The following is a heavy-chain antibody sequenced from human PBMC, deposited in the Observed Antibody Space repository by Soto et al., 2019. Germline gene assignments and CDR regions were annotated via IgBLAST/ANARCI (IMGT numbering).Heavy chain of an antibody. J-gene: IGHJ1*01. CDR1: GFTFSNHG. V-gene: IGHV3-23*01. CDR2: ISGSGART. Sequence: EVQLLESGGGLVEPGGSLRLSCAASGFTFSNHGLAWVRQAPGKGPEWVSHISGSGARTDYADSVKGRFTISRDNSKNTLYLQMSSLRAEDTAIYYCTLFGDWGQGALVTVSS. CDR3: TLFGD. D-gene: IGHD3-10*01.